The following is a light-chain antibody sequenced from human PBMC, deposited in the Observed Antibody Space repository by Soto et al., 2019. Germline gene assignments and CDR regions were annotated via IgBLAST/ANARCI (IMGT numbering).Light chain of an antibody. CDR1: QSVSSY. CDR2: AAS. CDR3: QQRFNWPRFT. Sequence: DIVLTQSPATLSLSPGDRATLSCRASQSVSSYLAWYQQKPGQAPRLLIYAASNRATGIPARFSGGGSGTDFTLTISSLEPEDFAVYYCQQRFNWPRFTFGQGTKLEIK. J-gene: IGKJ2*01. V-gene: IGKV3-11*01.